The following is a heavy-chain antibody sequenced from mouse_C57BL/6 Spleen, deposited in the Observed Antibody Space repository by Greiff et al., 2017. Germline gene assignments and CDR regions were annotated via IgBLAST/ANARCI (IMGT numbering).Heavy chain of an antibody. V-gene: IGHV1-15*01. CDR1: GYTFTDYE. Sequence: QVQLQQSGAELVRPGASVTLSCKASGYTFTDYEMHWVQQTPVHGLEWIGAIDPETGGTAYNQKFKGKAILTADKSSSTAYMELRSLTSEDSAVYYCTRRRDYGSSYYFDDWGQGTTLTVSS. D-gene: IGHD1-1*01. J-gene: IGHJ2*01. CDR2: IDPETGGT. CDR3: TRRRDYGSSYYFDD.